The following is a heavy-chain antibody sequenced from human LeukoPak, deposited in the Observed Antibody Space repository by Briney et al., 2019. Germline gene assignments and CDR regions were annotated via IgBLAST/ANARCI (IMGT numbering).Heavy chain of an antibody. CDR3: AKGSYYYYMDV. CDR1: GFTFDYYG. J-gene: IGHJ6*03. V-gene: IGHV3-9*01. Sequence: SLRLSCAASGFTFDYYGMHWVRQAPGKGLEWVSCISWNSGSIGYADSVKGRYTISRDNAKNSLYPQMNSLRAEDTALYYCAKGSYYYYMDVWGKGTTVTVSS. CDR2: ISWNSGSI.